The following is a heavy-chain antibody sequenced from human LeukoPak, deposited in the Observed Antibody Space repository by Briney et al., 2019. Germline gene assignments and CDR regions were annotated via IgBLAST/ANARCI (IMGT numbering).Heavy chain of an antibody. D-gene: IGHD3-22*01. V-gene: IGHV1-69*04. CDR1: RGTFSIYA. CDR2: IIPILGIA. CDR3: AREEENSRYYDSSGYYYGY. Sequence: ASVKVSSKASRGTFSIYAISWVRQAPGQGLEWMGRIIPILGIANYAQKFQGRVTITADKSTSTAYMELSSLRSEDTAVYYCAREEENSRYYDSSGYYYGYWGQGTLVTVSS. J-gene: IGHJ4*02.